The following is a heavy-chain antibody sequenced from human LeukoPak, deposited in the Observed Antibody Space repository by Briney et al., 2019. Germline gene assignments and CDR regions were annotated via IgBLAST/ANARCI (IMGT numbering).Heavy chain of an antibody. J-gene: IGHJ6*02. V-gene: IGHV5-51*01. CDR2: IYPGDSDT. D-gene: IGHD6-13*01. Sequence: GESLKISCKGSGYSFTSYWIGWVRQMPGKGLEWMGIIYPGDSDTRYSPSFQGQVTISVDKSIGTAYLQWSSLKASDTAVYYCARHRDAGYHNRALDVWGQGTTVTVSS. CDR1: GYSFTSYW. CDR3: ARHRDAGYHNRALDV.